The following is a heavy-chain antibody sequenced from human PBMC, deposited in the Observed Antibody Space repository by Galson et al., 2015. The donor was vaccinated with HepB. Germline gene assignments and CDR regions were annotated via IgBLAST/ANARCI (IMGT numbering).Heavy chain of an antibody. J-gene: IGHJ4*02. CDR1: GYTFTSYG. CDR3: ARAGGYYDSSGYYYY. CDR2: ISAYNGNT. D-gene: IGHD3-22*01. Sequence: SVKVSCKASGYTFTSYGISWVRQAPGQGLEWMGWISAYNGNTNYAQKLQGRVTMTTDTSTGTAYMELRSLRSDDTAVYYCARAGGYYDSSGYYYYWGQGTLVTVSS. V-gene: IGHV1-18*01.